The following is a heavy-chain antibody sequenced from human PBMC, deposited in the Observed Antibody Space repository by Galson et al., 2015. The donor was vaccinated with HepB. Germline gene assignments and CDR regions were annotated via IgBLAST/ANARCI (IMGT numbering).Heavy chain of an antibody. CDR1: GFTFSSYG. J-gene: IGHJ5*02. D-gene: IGHD3-22*01. V-gene: IGHV3-30*18. Sequence: SLRLSCAASGFTFSSYGMHWVRQAPGKGLEWVAVISYDGSNKYYADSVKGRFTISRDNSKNTLYLQMNSLRAEDTAVYYCAKAYYYDSSGCSDPWGQGTLVTVSS. CDR2: ISYDGSNK. CDR3: AKAYYYDSSGCSDP.